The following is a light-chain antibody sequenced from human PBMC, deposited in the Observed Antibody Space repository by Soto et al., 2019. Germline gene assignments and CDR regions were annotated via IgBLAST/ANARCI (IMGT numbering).Light chain of an antibody. J-gene: IGLJ2*01. CDR1: SSDVGGYNF. V-gene: IGLV2-14*01. CDR2: EVS. Sequence: QSALTQPASVSGSPGQSITISCTGTSSDVGGYNFVSWYLQHPGKAPKLMIYEVSNRPSGVSNRFSGSKSGNTASLTISGLQAEDEGDYYCSSYTSSSTLGVFGGGTKVTVL. CDR3: SSYTSSSTLGV.